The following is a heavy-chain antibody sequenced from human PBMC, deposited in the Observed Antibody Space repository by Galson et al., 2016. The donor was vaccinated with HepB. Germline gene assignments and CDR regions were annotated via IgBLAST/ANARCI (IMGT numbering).Heavy chain of an antibody. J-gene: IGHJ6*02. Sequence: SLRLSCAASGFSFSDYYVTWIRQAPGKGLEWLSYISSSGSMKYYADSVKGRFTISRDNAKNSVYLQMHSLRADDTAVYYCARDPTGGYYYILTGSHYGMDVWGQGTTVTVSS. V-gene: IGHV3-11*01. D-gene: IGHD3-9*01. CDR1: GFSFSDYY. CDR2: ISSSGSMK. CDR3: ARDPTGGYYYILTGSHYGMDV.